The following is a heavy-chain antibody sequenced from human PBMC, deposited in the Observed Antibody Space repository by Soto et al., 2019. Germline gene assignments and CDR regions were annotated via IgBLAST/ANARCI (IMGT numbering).Heavy chain of an antibody. V-gene: IGHV3-30*18. CDR3: AKGGLPYQPKGHWFDP. CDR1: GFTFSSYG. D-gene: IGHD2-2*01. J-gene: IGHJ5*02. CDR2: ISYDGSNK. Sequence: GGSLRLSCAVSGFTFSSYGMHWVRQAPGKGLEWVAVISYDGSNKYYADSVKGRFTISRDNSKNTLYLQMNSLRAEDTAVYYCAKGGLPYQPKGHWFDPWGQGTLVTVSS.